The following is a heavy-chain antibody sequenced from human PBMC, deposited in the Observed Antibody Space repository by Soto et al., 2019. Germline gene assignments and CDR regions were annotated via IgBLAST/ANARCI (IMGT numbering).Heavy chain of an antibody. CDR3: ARGSFSSSSSWFDP. CDR1: GGSISSDANF. D-gene: IGHD6-6*01. Sequence: PSETLSLTCTVSGGSISSDANFWSWIRHLPGRGLEWIGYISYTGRTYYTPSLNSRLTISLDTSKNLFSLRLSAVTAADTAVYFCARGSFSSSSSWFDPWGQGTLVTVSS. CDR2: ISYTGRT. J-gene: IGHJ5*02. V-gene: IGHV4-31*03.